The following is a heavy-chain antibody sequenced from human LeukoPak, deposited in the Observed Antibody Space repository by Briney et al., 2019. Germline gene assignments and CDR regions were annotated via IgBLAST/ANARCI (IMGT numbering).Heavy chain of an antibody. CDR3: AVGSDVGSYLAFQY. V-gene: IGHV1-45*02. CDR1: GYTLTELS. D-gene: IGHD1-26*01. J-gene: IGHJ1*01. CDR2: ITPFNGNT. Sequence: GASVKVSCKVSGYTLTELSMHWVRQAPGQTLDWMGWITPFNGNTKYAQKFHDRVTITRDTSMSTAYMELSGLKSEDTAMYYCAVGSDVGSYLAFQYWGQGTLVTVSS.